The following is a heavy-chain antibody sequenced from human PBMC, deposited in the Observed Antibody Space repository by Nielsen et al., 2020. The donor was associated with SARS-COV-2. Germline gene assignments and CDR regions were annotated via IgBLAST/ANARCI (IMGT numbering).Heavy chain of an antibody. CDR2: IKQDGSEK. V-gene: IGHV3-7*01. Sequence: GESLKISCAASGFTFSSYWMTWVRQAPGKGLEWVANIKQDGSEKYYVDAVKGRFTISRDNSKNTLYLQMNSLRAEDTAVYYCAKDGIVGATLYYYYVDVWGKGTTVTVSS. D-gene: IGHD1-26*01. CDR3: AKDGIVGATLYYYYVDV. J-gene: IGHJ6*03. CDR1: GFTFSSYW.